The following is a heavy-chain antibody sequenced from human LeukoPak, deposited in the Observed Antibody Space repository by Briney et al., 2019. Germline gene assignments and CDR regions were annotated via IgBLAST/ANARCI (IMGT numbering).Heavy chain of an antibody. D-gene: IGHD3-3*01. CDR3: AGDSDFWSSLDY. J-gene: IGHJ4*02. Sequence: GGSLRLSCRASGFIVSQNFMTWVRQAPGKGLEWLSIIYAGGTAYYADSVKGRFTISRDSSENTVHLQMKSLRLEDTAVYFCAGDSDFWSSLDYWGLGTLVTVSS. V-gene: IGHV3-66*01. CDR2: IYAGGTA. CDR1: GFIVSQNF.